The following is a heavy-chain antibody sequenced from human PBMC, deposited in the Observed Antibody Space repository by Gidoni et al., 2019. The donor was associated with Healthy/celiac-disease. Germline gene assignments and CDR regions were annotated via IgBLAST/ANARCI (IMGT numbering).Heavy chain of an antibody. Sequence: QVQLQESGPGLVKPSQTLSLTCTVSGGSISSGGYYWSWIRQHPGQGLEWIGYIYYSWSTYYNPSLKSRVTISVDTSKNQFSLKLSSVTAADTAVYYCASVVATRGTGTYWFDPWGQGTLVTVSS. V-gene: IGHV4-31*03. CDR2: IYYSWST. J-gene: IGHJ5*02. CDR1: GGSISSGGYY. CDR3: ASVVATRGTGTYWFDP. D-gene: IGHD5-12*01.